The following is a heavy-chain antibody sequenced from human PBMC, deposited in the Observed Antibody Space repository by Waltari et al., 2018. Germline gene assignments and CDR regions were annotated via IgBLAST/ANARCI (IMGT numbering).Heavy chain of an antibody. V-gene: IGHV1-2*06. D-gene: IGHD3-22*01. J-gene: IGHJ4*02. CDR2: INPNSGGT. CDR3: ARETYYYDSSGYPPDY. Sequence: QVTLVQSGAEVKKPGASVKVSCKASGDTFTGYYLHWGRQAPGQGLEWMGRINPNSGGTNYAQKFQGRVTMTRDTSISTAYMELSRLRSDDTAVYYCARETYYYDSSGYPPDYWGQGTLVTVSS. CDR1: GDTFTGYY.